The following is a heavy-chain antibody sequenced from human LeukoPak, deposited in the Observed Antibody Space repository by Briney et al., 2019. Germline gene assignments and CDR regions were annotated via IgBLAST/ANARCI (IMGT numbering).Heavy chain of an antibody. J-gene: IGHJ4*02. Sequence: QTGGSLRLSCAATGFSFSSYALSWVRQAPGKGLEWVSAISSGGDRTYYADSVTGRFTISRDNSKNMLFLQMSSLRAEDAAMYYCTREAIATGNAYDWGQGTLVTVFS. CDR3: TREAIATGNAYD. CDR2: ISSGGDRT. CDR1: GFSFSSYA. D-gene: IGHD3-16*01. V-gene: IGHV3-23*01.